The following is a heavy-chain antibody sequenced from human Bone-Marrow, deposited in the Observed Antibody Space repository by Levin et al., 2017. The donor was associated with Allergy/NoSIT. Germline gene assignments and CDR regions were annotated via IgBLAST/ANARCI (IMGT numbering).Heavy chain of an antibody. CDR3: SAEFTQSPDYFAY. Sequence: GESLKISCAASGFTFDDFTMQWVRQAPGKGLEWVSLISWDGGSTTYGNSVQGRFTISRDNSKNSLYLQMDSLRTEDTALYSCSAEFTQSPDYFAYWGQGTLVTVSS. CDR2: ISWDGGST. J-gene: IGHJ4*02. CDR1: GFTFDDFT. V-gene: IGHV3-43*01. D-gene: IGHD2-15*01.